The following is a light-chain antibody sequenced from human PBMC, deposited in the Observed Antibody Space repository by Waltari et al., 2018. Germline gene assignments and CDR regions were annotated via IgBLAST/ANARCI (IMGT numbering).Light chain of an antibody. CDR2: SAS. CDR3: QQLNSYQWT. Sequence: IQLTQSPSSLSASVGDRVTITCRASPGISNFLAWYQQKTGKAPKLLIYSASTLQSGVPSRFSGSGAGTDDTITISSLQPEDFSTYYCQQLNSYQWTFGQGTKVDIK. J-gene: IGKJ1*01. V-gene: IGKV1-9*01. CDR1: PGISNF.